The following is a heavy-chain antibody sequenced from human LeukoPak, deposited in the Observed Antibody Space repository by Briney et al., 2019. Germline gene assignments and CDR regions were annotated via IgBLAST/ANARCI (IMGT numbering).Heavy chain of an antibody. CDR1: GFTLRSYA. D-gene: IGHD2-15*01. J-gene: IGHJ4*02. CDR2: ISVSGNT. CDR3: AKAPVTTCSGAYCYPFDY. V-gene: IGHV3-23*01. Sequence: GGSLRLSCAASGFTLRSYAMSWVRQGPGKGLEWVSAISVSGNTYHADSVKGRFTISRDSSKNTLYLQMNSLRAGDAAVYYCAKAPVTTCSGAYCYPFDYWSQGTLVTVSS.